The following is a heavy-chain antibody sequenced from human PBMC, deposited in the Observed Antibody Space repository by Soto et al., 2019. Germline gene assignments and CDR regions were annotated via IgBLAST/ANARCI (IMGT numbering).Heavy chain of an antibody. Sequence: EVQLVESGGCLVKPGGSLRLSCAASGFTFSSYSMNWVRGAPGKGLEWGSSISSSSSYIYYAESVRGRFTISRDNAKHPLYLQINTLRPEDTARHDCARDLLTNDYGSPPLLQIWGQGTMVTLT. D-gene: IGHD4-17*01. CDR1: GFTFSSYS. CDR2: ISSSSSYI. J-gene: IGHJ3*02. CDR3: ARDLLTNDYGSPPLLQI. V-gene: IGHV3-21*01.